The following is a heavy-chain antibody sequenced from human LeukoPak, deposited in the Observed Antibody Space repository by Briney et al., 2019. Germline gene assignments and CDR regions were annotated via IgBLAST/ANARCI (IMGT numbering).Heavy chain of an antibody. J-gene: IGHJ4*02. V-gene: IGHV4-59*01. Sequence: SSETLSLTCTVSGGSISGYYWSWIRQPPGKGLEWIGYIFYSGSTNYNPSLKSRVTISVDTSKNQFSLKLSSVTAADTAVYYCARGTAVAGTNWGQGTLVTVSP. D-gene: IGHD6-19*01. CDR1: GGSISGYY. CDR2: IFYSGST. CDR3: ARGTAVAGTN.